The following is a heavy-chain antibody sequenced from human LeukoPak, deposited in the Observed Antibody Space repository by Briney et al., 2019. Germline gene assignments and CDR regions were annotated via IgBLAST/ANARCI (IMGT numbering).Heavy chain of an antibody. CDR2: VFYTGST. D-gene: IGHD3-10*01. V-gene: IGHV4-59*02. CDR1: GASVSPYY. J-gene: IGHJ4*02. CDR3: ARDLGPSRGFDY. Sequence: SETLCLTCTVSGASVSPYYWSWIRQPPGKGLEWIGYVFYTGSTTYNPSLKSRLTISVDTSKSQFSLKLNSVTAADTAVYYCARDLGPSRGFDYWGRGTLVTVSS.